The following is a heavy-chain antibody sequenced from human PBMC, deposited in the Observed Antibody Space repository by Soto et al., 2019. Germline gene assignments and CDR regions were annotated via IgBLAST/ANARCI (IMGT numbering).Heavy chain of an antibody. V-gene: IGHV1-18*01. CDR2: ISAYNGNT. Sequence: QVQMVQSGAEVKKPGASVKVSCKASGYTFTSYGISWVRQAPGQGLEWMGWISAYNGNTNYAQKLQGRVTMTTDTSTSTAYMELRSLRSDDTAVYYCAREGIVVVPAAGEGDYYYYGMDVWGQGTTVTVSS. CDR3: AREGIVVVPAAGEGDYYYYGMDV. CDR1: GYTFTSYG. D-gene: IGHD2-2*01. J-gene: IGHJ6*02.